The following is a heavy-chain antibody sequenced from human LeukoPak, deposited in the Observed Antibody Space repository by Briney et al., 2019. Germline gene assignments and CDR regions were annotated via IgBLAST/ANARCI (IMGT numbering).Heavy chain of an antibody. D-gene: IGHD4-23*01. Sequence: KASETLSLTCTVSGGSISSSSYYWGWIRQPPGKGLEWIGSIYYSGSTYYNPSLKSRVTISVDTSKNQFSLKLSSVTAADTAVYYCARQGKAMVVTPYNWFDPWGQGTLVTVSS. J-gene: IGHJ5*02. CDR2: IYYSGST. CDR1: GGSISSSSYY. V-gene: IGHV4-39*01. CDR3: ARQGKAMVVTPYNWFDP.